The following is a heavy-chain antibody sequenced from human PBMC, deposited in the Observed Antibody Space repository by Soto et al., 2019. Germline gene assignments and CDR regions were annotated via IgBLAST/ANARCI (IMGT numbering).Heavy chain of an antibody. Sequence: QVQLQQWGAGLLKPSETLSLTCAVYGGSFSGYYWSWIRQPPGKGLGWIGEINHSGSTNYNPSLKSRVTISVDTSKNQFSLKLSSVTAADTAVYYCARVELWFGELAFDPWGQGTLVTVSS. J-gene: IGHJ5*02. CDR1: GGSFSGYY. D-gene: IGHD3-10*01. CDR2: INHSGST. V-gene: IGHV4-34*01. CDR3: ARVELWFGELAFDP.